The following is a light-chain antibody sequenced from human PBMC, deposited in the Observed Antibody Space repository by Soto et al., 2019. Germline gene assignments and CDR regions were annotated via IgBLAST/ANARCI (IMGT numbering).Light chain of an antibody. CDR3: QTWGTGIRVV. CDR1: SRHSSYA. J-gene: IGLJ2*01. V-gene: IGLV4-69*01. Sequence: QSVLTQSPSASASLGASVKLTCTLSSRHSSYAIAWHQQQPEKGPLYLMKLNSDGSHTKGDGIPDRFSGSSSGAERYLTNSSLQSEDEADYYCQTWGTGIRVVFGGGTKLTVL. CDR2: LNSDGSH.